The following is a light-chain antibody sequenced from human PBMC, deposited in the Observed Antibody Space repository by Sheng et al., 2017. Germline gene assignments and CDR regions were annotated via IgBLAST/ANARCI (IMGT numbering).Light chain of an antibody. CDR2: GAF. J-gene: IGKJ2*01. CDR1: ESLSSIH. CDR3: QQSGNSPPSFT. Sequence: EIVLTQSPGTLSLSPGERATLSCRASESLSSIHLAWYQHKPGQAPRLLIYGAFNRATGIPDRFSGSGSGTDFTLTISRLEPEDFAVYYCQQSGNSPPSFTFGPGDRRWRP. V-gene: IGKV3-20*01.